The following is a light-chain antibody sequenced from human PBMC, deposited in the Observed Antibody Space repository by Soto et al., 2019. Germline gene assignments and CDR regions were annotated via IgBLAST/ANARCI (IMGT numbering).Light chain of an antibody. CDR1: QSVSDN. CDR3: QQHDILPIT. CDR2: GAS. Sequence: EIVMTQSPSSLSVSPGERATLSCRASQSVSDNLAWYQQKPGQAPRLLIYGASIRATDIPARFSGSGSGTEFSLTISSLQSEDFALYYCQQHDILPITFGQGTRLEIK. J-gene: IGKJ5*01. V-gene: IGKV3D-15*02.